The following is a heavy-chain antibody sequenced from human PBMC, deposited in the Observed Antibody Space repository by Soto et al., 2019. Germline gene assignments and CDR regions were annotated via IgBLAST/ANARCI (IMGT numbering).Heavy chain of an antibody. CDR1: GFTFSSYS. Sequence: EVQLVESGGGLVQPGGSLRLSCAASGFTFSSYSMNWVRQAPGKGLEWVSYISSSSSTIYYADSVKGRFTISRDNAKNSLYLRMNSLRDEDTAVYYCASEYDYGDLNYYYYGMDVWGQGTTVTVSS. CDR3: ASEYDYGDLNYYYYGMDV. CDR2: ISSSSSTI. D-gene: IGHD4-17*01. J-gene: IGHJ6*02. V-gene: IGHV3-48*02.